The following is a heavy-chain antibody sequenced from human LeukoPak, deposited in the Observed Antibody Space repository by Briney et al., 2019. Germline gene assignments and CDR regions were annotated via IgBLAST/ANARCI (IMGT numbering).Heavy chain of an antibody. V-gene: IGHV4-30-4*01. CDR1: GGSISSGDYY. Sequence: SETLSLTCTVSGGSISSGDYYWSWIRQPPGKGLEWIGYIYYSGSTYYNPSLKSRVTISVDTSKNQFSLKLTSVTATDTAVYYCARPGVGSGRYGAFDIWGQGTMVTVSS. D-gene: IGHD5-18*01. CDR3: ARPGVGSGRYGAFDI. J-gene: IGHJ3*02. CDR2: IYYSGST.